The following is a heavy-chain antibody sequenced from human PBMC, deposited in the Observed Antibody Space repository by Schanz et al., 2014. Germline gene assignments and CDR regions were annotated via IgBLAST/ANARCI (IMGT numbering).Heavy chain of an antibody. J-gene: IGHJ4*02. CDR1: GFTLSNYA. V-gene: IGHV3-23*01. CDR2: LSEGGGGT. CDR3: ARIGGSVFDY. Sequence: EMQLLESGGGLAQPGGSLRLSCAASGFTLSNYAMSWVRQAPGKGLEWVSALSEGGGGTHYADSVRGRFTISRDNSKSTRYLQMNIRRAEDTAVYYSARIGGSVFDYWAQGPLVTVSS. D-gene: IGHD3-10*01.